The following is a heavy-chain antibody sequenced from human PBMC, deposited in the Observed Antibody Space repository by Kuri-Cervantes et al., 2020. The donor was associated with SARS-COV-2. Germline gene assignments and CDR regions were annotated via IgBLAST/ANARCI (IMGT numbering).Heavy chain of an antibody. D-gene: IGHD6-6*01. CDR1: GASISSSSYY. CDR2: IYDTGTT. V-gene: IGHV4-39*01. J-gene: IGHJ4*02. Sequence: AGSLSLSCTVSGASISSSSYYWGWIRQPPGKGLEWLGSIYDTGTTYYNSSLKSRATISVDTSKNQFSLKLGSVTAADTAAYYYARRGHLYSSPYDYWGQGTLVTVSS. CDR3: ARRGHLYSSPYDY.